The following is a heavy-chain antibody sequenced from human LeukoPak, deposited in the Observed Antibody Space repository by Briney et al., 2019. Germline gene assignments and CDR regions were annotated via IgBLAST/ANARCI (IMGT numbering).Heavy chain of an antibody. CDR2: INPSGGST. Sequence: ASVKVSCKASEYTFTSYYMHWVRQAPGQGLEWMGIINPSGGSTSYAQKFQGRVTMTRDTSTYTVYMELSSLRSEDTAVYYCARGGGGVAGQLSPDYRGQGTLVTVSP. CDR3: ARGGGGVAGQLSPDY. CDR1: EYTFTSYY. D-gene: IGHD6-19*01. J-gene: IGHJ4*02. V-gene: IGHV1-46*01.